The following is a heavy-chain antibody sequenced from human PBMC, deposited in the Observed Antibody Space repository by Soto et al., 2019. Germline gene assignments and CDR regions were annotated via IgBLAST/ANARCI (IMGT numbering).Heavy chain of an antibody. V-gene: IGHV3-13*01. CDR2: SGVADDT. J-gene: IGHJ3*01. CDR1: GFTFSSYD. Sequence: EVQLVESGGGLIQPGGSLRLACAASGFTFSSYDIHWVRQPPGEGLECVSASGVADDTYYQDSVKGRFTISRENSKNSLYLQINSLRAGDTAVYCCARGSFDVWGQGTLVTVSS. CDR3: ARGSFDV.